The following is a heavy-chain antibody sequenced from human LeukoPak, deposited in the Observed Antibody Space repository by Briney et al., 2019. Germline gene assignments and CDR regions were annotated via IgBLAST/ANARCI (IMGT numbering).Heavy chain of an antibody. CDR1: GGTFSSYA. CDR2: IIPIFGTA. V-gene: IGHV1-69*13. J-gene: IGHJ4*02. CDR3: ARVPGILTVPPLDY. Sequence: GASVKVSCKASGGTFSSYAISWVRQAPGQGLEWMGGIIPIFGTANYAQKFQGRVTITADESTSTAYMELSSLRSEDTAVYYCARVPGILTVPPLDYWGQGTLVTVSS. D-gene: IGHD3-9*01.